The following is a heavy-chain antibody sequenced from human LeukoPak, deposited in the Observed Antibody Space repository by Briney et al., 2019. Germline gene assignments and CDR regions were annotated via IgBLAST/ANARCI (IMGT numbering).Heavy chain of an antibody. CDR2: IGTAGDT. CDR1: GFTFSSYD. D-gene: IGHD1-7*01. J-gene: IGHJ4*02. CDR3: ARDQGSWNYGDY. Sequence: GGSLRLSCAASGFTFSSYDMHWVRQATGKGLEWVSAIGTAGDTYYPGSVKGRFTISRENAKNSLYLQMNSLRAGDTAVYYCARDQGSWNYGDYWGQGTLVTVSS. V-gene: IGHV3-13*01.